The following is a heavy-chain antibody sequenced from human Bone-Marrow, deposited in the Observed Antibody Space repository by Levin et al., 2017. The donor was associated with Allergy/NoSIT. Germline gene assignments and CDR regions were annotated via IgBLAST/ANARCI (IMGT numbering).Heavy chain of an antibody. CDR1: GFIFSNHA. V-gene: IGHV3-23*01. J-gene: IGHJ4*02. CDR3: VKDMMEVFGTTGEGFDF. CDR2: IRGRGTST. D-gene: IGHD2-2*01. Sequence: RPGGSLRLSCAASGFIFSNHAMTWVRQAPGRGLEWVSTIRGRGTSTHYADSVKGRFTISRDNGKNTLFLQMSGLRAEDTARYFCVKDMMEVFGTTGEGFDFWGQGTLVRVSS.